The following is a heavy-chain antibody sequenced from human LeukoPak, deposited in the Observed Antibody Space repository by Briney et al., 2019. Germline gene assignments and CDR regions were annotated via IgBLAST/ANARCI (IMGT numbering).Heavy chain of an antibody. J-gene: IGHJ4*02. V-gene: IGHV3-23*01. CDR3: AKDFEGRLQPLDY. CDR1: GFTFSTNA. D-gene: IGHD5-24*01. Sequence: GGSLRLSCAASGFTFSTNAMSWVRQAPGKGLEWVSGISSGDNTYYVDSVKGRFTISRDNSKNTLFLQMNSLRAEDTAVYYCAKDFEGRLQPLDYWGQGTLVTVSS. CDR2: ISSGDNT.